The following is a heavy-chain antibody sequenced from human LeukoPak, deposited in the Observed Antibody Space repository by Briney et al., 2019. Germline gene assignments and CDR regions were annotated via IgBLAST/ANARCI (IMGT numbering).Heavy chain of an antibody. V-gene: IGHV4-34*01. Sequence: SETLSLTCAVYGGSFSGYYWSWIRQPPGKGLEWIGEINHSGSTNYNPSLKSRVTISVDTSKNQFSLKLSSVTAADTAVYYCARLVPPRYYMDVWGKGTTVTISS. D-gene: IGHD6-6*01. CDR1: GGSFSGYY. CDR2: INHSGST. J-gene: IGHJ6*03. CDR3: ARLVPPRYYMDV.